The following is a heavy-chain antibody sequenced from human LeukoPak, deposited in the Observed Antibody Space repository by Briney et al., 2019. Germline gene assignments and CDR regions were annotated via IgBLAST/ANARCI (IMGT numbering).Heavy chain of an antibody. Sequence: PGGSLRLSCAASGFTFSSYAMSWVRQAPGKGLEWVSAISGSGGSTYYADSVKGRFTISRDNSKNTQYLQMNSLRGEDTGVYYCARDRGGNEFDYWGQGTLVTVSS. CDR3: ARDRGGNEFDY. CDR2: ISGSGGST. CDR1: GFTFSSYA. D-gene: IGHD4-23*01. V-gene: IGHV3-23*01. J-gene: IGHJ4*02.